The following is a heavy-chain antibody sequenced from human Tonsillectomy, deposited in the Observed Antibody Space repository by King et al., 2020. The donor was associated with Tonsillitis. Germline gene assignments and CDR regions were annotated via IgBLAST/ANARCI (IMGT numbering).Heavy chain of an antibody. Sequence: VQLVESGGGVVQPGRSLRLSCAASGFTFSSYGMHWVRQAPGKGLEWVAVISYDGSNKYYADSVKGRFTISRDNSKNTLYLQMNSLRAEDTAVYYCAKGLSTLLYYYYGMDVWGQGTTVTVSS. D-gene: IGHD3-10*01. CDR1: GFTFSSYG. CDR2: ISYDGSNK. V-gene: IGHV3-30*18. J-gene: IGHJ6*02. CDR3: AKGLSTLLYYYYGMDV.